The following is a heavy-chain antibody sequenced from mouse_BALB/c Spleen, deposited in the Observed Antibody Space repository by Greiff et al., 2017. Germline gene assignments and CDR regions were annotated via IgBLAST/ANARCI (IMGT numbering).Heavy chain of an antibody. CDR2: IYPSSGYT. CDR1: GYTFTSYT. V-gene: IGHV1-4*01. D-gene: IGHD1-1*01. J-gene: IGHJ4*01. Sequence: VKLMESGAELARPGASVKMSCKASGYTFTSYTMHLVKQRPGQGLEWIGYIYPSSGYTNFNQKFKDKATLTADKSSSTAYMQLSSLTSEGSAVYYCARSGYYGSSYDYYAMDYWGQGTSVTVSS. CDR3: ARSGYYGSSYDYYAMDY.